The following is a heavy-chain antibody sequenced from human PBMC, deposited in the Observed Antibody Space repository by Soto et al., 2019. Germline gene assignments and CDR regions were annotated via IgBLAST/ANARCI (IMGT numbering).Heavy chain of an antibody. CDR1: GGSFSGYY. Sequence: QVQLQQWGAGLLKPSETLSLTCAVYGGSFSGYYWSWIRQPPGKGLEWIGEINHSGSTNYNPSLKCRVTRSVDTSKKQFAVKLSSVSAADTAVYYCARLFNWNYGSYYLGQGTLVPVSP. CDR2: INHSGST. CDR3: ARLFNWNYGSYY. J-gene: IGHJ4*02. D-gene: IGHD1-7*01. V-gene: IGHV4-34*01.